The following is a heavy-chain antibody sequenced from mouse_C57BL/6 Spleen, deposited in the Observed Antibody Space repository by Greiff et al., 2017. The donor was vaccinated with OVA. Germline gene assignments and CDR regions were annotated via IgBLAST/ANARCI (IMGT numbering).Heavy chain of an antibody. Sequence: EVKLLESGAELVKPGASVKLSCTASGFNIKDYYMHWVKQRTEQGLEWIGRIDPEDGETKYAPKFQGKATITADTSSNTAYLQLSSLTSEDTAVYYCAIPSLRNYFDYWGQGTTLTVSS. V-gene: IGHV14-2*01. CDR3: AIPSLRNYFDY. CDR1: GFNIKDYY. CDR2: IDPEDGET. D-gene: IGHD1-1*01. J-gene: IGHJ2*01.